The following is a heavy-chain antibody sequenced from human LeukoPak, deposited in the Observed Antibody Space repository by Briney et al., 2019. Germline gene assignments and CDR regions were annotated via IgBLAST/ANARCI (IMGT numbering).Heavy chain of an antibody. V-gene: IGHV3-30*03. Sequence: GGSLRLSCAASGFTFSNYGMHWVRQAPGKGLEWVAVISYDGSNKYYADSVKGRFTISRDNSKNTLYLQMNSLRAEDTAVYFCARATPGVNSFDSSGIDYWAQGTLVTVSS. CDR1: GFTFSNYG. J-gene: IGHJ4*02. CDR2: ISYDGSNK. D-gene: IGHD3-22*01. CDR3: ARATPGVNSFDSSGIDY.